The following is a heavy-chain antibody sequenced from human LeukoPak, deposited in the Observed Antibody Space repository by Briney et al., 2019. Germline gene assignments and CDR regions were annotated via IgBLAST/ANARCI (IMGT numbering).Heavy chain of an antibody. D-gene: IGHD2/OR15-2a*01. V-gene: IGHV4-39*07. CDR3: ARDAKRFYAANWFDP. Sequence: SETLSLTCTVSGGSIYSSNSYWGWIRQPPGKGPEWIGSIFYGGSTFYNPSLKRRVTISVDTSKNQFFLKLNSVTAADTAVYYCARDAKRFYAANWFDPWGQGTPVTVSS. CDR1: GGSIYSSNSY. CDR2: IFYGGST. J-gene: IGHJ5*02.